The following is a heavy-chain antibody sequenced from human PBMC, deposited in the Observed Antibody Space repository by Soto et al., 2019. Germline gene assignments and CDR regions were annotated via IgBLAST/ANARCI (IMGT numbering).Heavy chain of an antibody. CDR1: GYTFTGYY. D-gene: IGHD2-2*01. Sequence: VASVKVSCKASGYTFTGYYMHWVRQAPGQGLEWMGWINPNSGGTNYAQKFQGWVTMTRDTSISTAYMELSRLRSDDTAVYYCARAMHCSSTSCYLPPPGGYYGMDVWGQGTTVTVSS. CDR3: ARAMHCSSTSCYLPPPGGYYGMDV. V-gene: IGHV1-2*04. J-gene: IGHJ6*01. CDR2: INPNSGGT.